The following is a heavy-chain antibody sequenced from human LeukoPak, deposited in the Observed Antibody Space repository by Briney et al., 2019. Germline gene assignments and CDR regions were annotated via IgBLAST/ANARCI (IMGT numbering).Heavy chain of an antibody. CDR3: ARTTGIAAAAIPFDC. CDR1: GFTFSSYS. J-gene: IGHJ4*02. D-gene: IGHD6-13*01. V-gene: IGHV3-7*04. CDR2: IKEDGSEK. Sequence: GGSLRLSCAASGFTFSSYSMNWVRQAPGNGLEWVANIKEDGSEKDYVDSVKGRFTISRDNAKTSLYLQMNSLRVEDTAVYYCARTTGIAAAAIPFDCWGQGTLVTVSS.